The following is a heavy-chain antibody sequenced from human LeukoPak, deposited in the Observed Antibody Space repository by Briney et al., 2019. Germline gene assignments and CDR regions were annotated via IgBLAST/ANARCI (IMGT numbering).Heavy chain of an antibody. CDR3: AGESFDI. CDR2: ISKDGNSQ. V-gene: IGHV3-30*04. CDR1: GFTLSNA. J-gene: IGHJ3*02. Sequence: PGGSLRLSCAASGFTLSNALDWVRQAPGKGLEWVAVISKDGNSQNYADSVKGRFTISRDNSKNTLYLQMNSLRPEDTAVYYCAGESFDIWGQGTTVTVSS.